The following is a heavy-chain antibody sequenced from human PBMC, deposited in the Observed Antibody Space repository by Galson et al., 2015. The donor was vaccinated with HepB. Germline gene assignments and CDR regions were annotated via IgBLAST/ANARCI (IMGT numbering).Heavy chain of an antibody. CDR2: IRYDEYEY. V-gene: IGHV3-7*03. Sequence: SLRLSCAASGFSFSDYWMSWIRQAPGKRPEWVANIRYDEYEYYYADFVKGRFTISRDNARNSVFLQMSSLRRDDTAIYYCVRDRTYKGGNFFDFWCQGALVT. J-gene: IGHJ4*02. CDR3: VRDRTYKGGNFFDF. D-gene: IGHD3-10*01. CDR1: GFSFSDYW.